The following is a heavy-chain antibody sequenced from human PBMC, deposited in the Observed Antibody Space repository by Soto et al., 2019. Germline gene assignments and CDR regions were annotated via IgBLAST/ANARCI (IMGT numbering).Heavy chain of an antibody. CDR3: ARVPTVGYYWDY. CDR2: IYYSGST. J-gene: IGHJ4*02. V-gene: IGHV4-59*01. Sequence: SETLSLTCTVSGGSISSYYWSWIRQPPGKGLEWIGYIYYSGSTNYNPSLKSRVTISVDTSKNQFSLKLSSVTAADTAVYYCARVPTVGYYWDYWGQGTLVNVAS. CDR1: GGSISSYY. D-gene: IGHD4-17*01.